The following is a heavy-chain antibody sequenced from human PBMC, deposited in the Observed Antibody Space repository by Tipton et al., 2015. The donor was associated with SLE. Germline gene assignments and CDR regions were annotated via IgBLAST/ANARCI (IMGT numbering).Heavy chain of an antibody. J-gene: IGHJ4*02. CDR3: AKRTEQWLDPGFDY. D-gene: IGHD6-19*01. CDR1: GFTFSDYY. Sequence: GSLRLSCAASGFTFSDYYMSWIRQAPGKGLEWVSYISSSGSTIYYADSVKGRFTISRDNAKNSLYLQMNSLRAEDTAVYYCAKRTEQWLDPGFDYWGQGTLVTVSS. V-gene: IGHV3-11*01. CDR2: ISSSGSTI.